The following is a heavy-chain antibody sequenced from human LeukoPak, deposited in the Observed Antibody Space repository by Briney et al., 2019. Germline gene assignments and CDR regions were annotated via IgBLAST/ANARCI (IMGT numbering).Heavy chain of an antibody. J-gene: IGHJ4*02. CDR2: IYHSGST. CDR3: ASLGDYALDRIDY. V-gene: IGHV4-4*02. Sequence: SETLSLTCAVSGGSISSSNWWSWVRQPPGKGLEWIGEIYHSGSTNYNPSLKSRVTISVDKSKNQFSLKLSSVTAADTAVYYCASLGDYALDRIDYWGQGTLVTVSS. D-gene: IGHD4-17*01. CDR1: GGSISSSNW.